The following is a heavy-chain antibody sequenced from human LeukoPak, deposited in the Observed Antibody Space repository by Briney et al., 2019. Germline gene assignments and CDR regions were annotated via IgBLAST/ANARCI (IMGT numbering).Heavy chain of an antibody. J-gene: IGHJ6*02. D-gene: IGHD2-2*02. CDR3: ARGKYCSSTSCYNYGVDV. Sequence: GGSLRLSCAASGFTFSSYSMNWVRQAPGKGLEWVSSISSSSSYIYYADSVKGRFTISRDNAKNSLYLQMNSLRAEDTAVYYCARGKYCSSTSCYNYGVDVWGQGTTVTVSS. CDR2: ISSSSSYI. CDR1: GFTFSSYS. V-gene: IGHV3-21*01.